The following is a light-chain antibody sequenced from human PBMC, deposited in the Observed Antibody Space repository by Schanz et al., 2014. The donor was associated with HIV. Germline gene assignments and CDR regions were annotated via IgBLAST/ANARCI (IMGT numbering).Light chain of an antibody. CDR1: SSDVGGYNY. V-gene: IGLV2-14*01. CDR2: DVT. J-gene: IGLJ2*01. Sequence: QSVLTQPPSASGSPGQSVTISCTGTSSDVGGYNYVSWYQQHPGTAPKLMIYDVTNRPSGVSNRFSGSKSGNTASLTISGLQAEDEADYYCSSYTSSSSVVFGGGTKLTVL. CDR3: SSYTSSSSVV.